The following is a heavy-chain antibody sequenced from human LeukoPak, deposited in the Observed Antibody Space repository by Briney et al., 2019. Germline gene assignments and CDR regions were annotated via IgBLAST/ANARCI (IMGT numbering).Heavy chain of an antibody. CDR1: GFTFRSYW. J-gene: IGHJ4*02. CDR3: ARGDKFSGDY. Sequence: GGSLKPSCATSGFTFRSYWMSWVPQAPGKGLGWVANINQDVREKYYVDSVKGRFTISRDNAKNSLYLQMNSLRAEDTAVYFCARGDKFSGDYWGQGTLVTVSS. CDR2: INQDVREK. D-gene: IGHD2-15*01. V-gene: IGHV3-7*04.